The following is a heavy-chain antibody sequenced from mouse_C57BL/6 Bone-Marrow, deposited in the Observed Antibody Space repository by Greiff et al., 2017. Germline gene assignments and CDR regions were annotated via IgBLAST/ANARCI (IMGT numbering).Heavy chain of an antibody. CDR1: GYTFTSYW. J-gene: IGHJ3*01. CDR3: ARRIYYDYAHFGY. D-gene: IGHD2-4*01. Sequence: QVQLKQPGAELVKPGASVKMSCKASGYTFTSYWITWVKQRPGQGLEWLGDIYPGSGSTNYNEKFKSKATLTVDTSSSTAYMQLSSLTSEDSAVYYCARRIYYDYAHFGYWGQGALVTVAA. CDR2: IYPGSGST. V-gene: IGHV1-55*01.